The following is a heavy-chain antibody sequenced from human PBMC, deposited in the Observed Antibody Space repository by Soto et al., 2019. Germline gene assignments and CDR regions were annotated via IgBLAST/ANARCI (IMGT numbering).Heavy chain of an antibody. Sequence: GASVKVSCKASGYTFTGYYMHWVRQAPGQGLEWMGWINPNSGGTNYAQKFQGWVTMTRDTSISTAYMELSRLRSDDTAVYYCARDPVTGIAAGTTKGIWLDPWGQGTLVTVFS. D-gene: IGHD6-13*01. CDR2: INPNSGGT. J-gene: IGHJ5*02. CDR1: GYTFTGYY. V-gene: IGHV1-2*04. CDR3: ARDPVTGIAAGTTKGIWLDP.